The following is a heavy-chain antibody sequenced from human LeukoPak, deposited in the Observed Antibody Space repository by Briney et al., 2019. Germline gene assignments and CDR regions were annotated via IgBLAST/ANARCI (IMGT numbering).Heavy chain of an antibody. CDR2: IYSGGST. J-gene: IGHJ4*02. CDR3: ARRQGGSYDY. D-gene: IGHD1-26*01. V-gene: IGHV3-66*02. Sequence: GGSLRLSCAASGFTVSSNYMSWVRQAPGKGLEWVSVIYSGGSTYYADSVKGRFTISRDNSKNTLYLQMGSLRAEDMAVYYCARRQGGSYDYWGQGTLVTVSS. CDR1: GFTVSSNY.